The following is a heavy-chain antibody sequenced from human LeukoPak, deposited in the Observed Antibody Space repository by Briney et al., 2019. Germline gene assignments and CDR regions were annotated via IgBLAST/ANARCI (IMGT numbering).Heavy chain of an antibody. CDR1: GGSFSGYY. D-gene: IGHD2-2*02. CDR2: INHSGST. J-gene: IGHJ4*02. Sequence: PSETLSLTCAVYGGSFSGYYWSWIRQPPGKGLEWIGEINHSGSTNYNPSLKRRVTISVDTSKNQFSLKLSSVTAADTAVYYCARGLSLRVVVPAALRRGGSPLDYWGQGTLVTVSS. CDR3: ARGLSLRVVVPAALRRGGSPLDY. V-gene: IGHV4-34*01.